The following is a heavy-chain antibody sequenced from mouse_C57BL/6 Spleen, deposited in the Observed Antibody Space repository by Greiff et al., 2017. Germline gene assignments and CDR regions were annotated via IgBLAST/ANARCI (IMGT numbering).Heavy chain of an antibody. CDR3: ARTVVATGYFDV. CDR1: GYAFSSSW. J-gene: IGHJ1*03. CDR2: IYPGDGDT. V-gene: IGHV1-82*01. D-gene: IGHD1-1*01. Sequence: QVQLQQSGPELVKPGASVKISCKASGYAFSSSWMNWVKQRPGKGLEWIGRIYPGDGDTNYNGKFKGQATLTADKSSSTADMQRSSLTSEDSAVYFCARTVVATGYFDVWGTGTTVTVSS.